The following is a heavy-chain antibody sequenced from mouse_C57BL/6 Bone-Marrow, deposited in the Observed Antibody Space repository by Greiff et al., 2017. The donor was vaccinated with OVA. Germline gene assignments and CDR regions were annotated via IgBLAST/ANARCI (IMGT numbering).Heavy chain of an antibody. CDR1: GYSITSGYY. D-gene: IGHD2-3*01. V-gene: IGHV3-6*01. Sequence: EVQLVESGPGLVKPSQSLSLTCSVTGYSITSGYYWNWIRQFPGNKLEWMGYISYDGSNNYNPSLKNRISITRDTSKNQFFLKLNSVTTEDTATYYCAREWLLRGYDAMDYWGQGTSVTVSS. CDR2: ISYDGSN. J-gene: IGHJ4*01. CDR3: AREWLLRGYDAMDY.